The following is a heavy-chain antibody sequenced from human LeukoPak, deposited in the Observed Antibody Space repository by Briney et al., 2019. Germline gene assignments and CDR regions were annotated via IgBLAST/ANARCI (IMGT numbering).Heavy chain of an antibody. Sequence: ASVMVSCTVAGSSLTELSLYWVRQAPGKGLEWMGGFDVIDAKTFYAQKFQGRVTMTEDSSTDTAYMELSSLRSDDTAFYYCAAGRPYSLLDYWGQGTLLTVSS. V-gene: IGHV1-24*01. CDR2: FDVIDAKT. D-gene: IGHD5-18*01. CDR3: AAGRPYSLLDY. CDR1: GSSLTELS. J-gene: IGHJ4*02.